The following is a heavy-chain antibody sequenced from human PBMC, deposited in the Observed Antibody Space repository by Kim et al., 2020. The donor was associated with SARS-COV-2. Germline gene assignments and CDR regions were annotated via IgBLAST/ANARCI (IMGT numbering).Heavy chain of an antibody. CDR2: ISGDGNGK. Sequence: GGSLRLSCAASGFTFSNSWMTWVRQAPGKGLEWLANISGDGNGKHYMDSVKGRFTISRDNAKNSLFLQISSLRVEDTAVYYCAAAYAPFGEAGYWGQGTLLIVSS. V-gene: IGHV3-7*01. D-gene: IGHD2-21*01. CDR1: GFTFSNSW. CDR3: AAAYAPFGEAGY. J-gene: IGHJ4*02.